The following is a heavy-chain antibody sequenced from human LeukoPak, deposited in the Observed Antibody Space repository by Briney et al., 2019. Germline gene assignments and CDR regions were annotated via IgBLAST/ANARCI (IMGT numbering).Heavy chain of an antibody. Sequence: PSETLSLTCTVSGGSMSTYYWTWIRQPPGKGLEWIGFIYYTGSTNYNPSLKSRVTISIDTSKNHFSLRLSPVNAADTAVYYCARAGSGWSFDYWGQGSLVTVSS. D-gene: IGHD6-19*01. J-gene: IGHJ4*02. V-gene: IGHV4-59*01. CDR3: ARAGSGWSFDY. CDR1: GGSMSTYY. CDR2: IYYTGST.